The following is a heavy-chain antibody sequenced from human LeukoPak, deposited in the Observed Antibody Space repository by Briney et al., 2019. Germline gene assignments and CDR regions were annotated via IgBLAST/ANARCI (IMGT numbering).Heavy chain of an antibody. CDR2: IKRDGSER. CDR1: GFIFSNYW. D-gene: IGHD3-3*01. V-gene: IGHV3-7*01. CDR3: ARDKEAAVDFWSGYYPL. Sequence: SGGSLRLSCAASGFIFSNYWMGWVRQAPGKGLEWVANIKRDGSERYYEDSVKGRFTISRDNAQNSLYLQMNSLREEDTAVYYCARDKEAAVDFWSGYYPLWGQGTLATVSS. J-gene: IGHJ4*02.